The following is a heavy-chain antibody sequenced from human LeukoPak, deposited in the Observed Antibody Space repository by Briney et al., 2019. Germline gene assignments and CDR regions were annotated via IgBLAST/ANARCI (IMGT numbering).Heavy chain of an antibody. CDR1: GFTFSDYY. J-gene: IGHJ6*03. CDR2: ISSSGSTI. D-gene: IGHD3-3*01. Sequence: GGSLRLSCAASGFTFSDYYMSWIRQAPGKGLEWVSYISSSGSTIYYADSVKGRFTISRDNAKNSLYLQMNSLRAEDTAVYYCARGRATYYDFWSGLGYYMDVWGKGTTVTVSS. CDR3: ARGRATYYDFWSGLGYYMDV. V-gene: IGHV3-11*04.